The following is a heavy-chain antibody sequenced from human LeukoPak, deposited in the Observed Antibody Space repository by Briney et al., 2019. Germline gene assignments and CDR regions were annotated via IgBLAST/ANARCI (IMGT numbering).Heavy chain of an antibody. CDR3: ARESSYYAMIVGSYYYYMDV. D-gene: IGHD3-22*01. CDR1: GGSISSYY. Sequence: PSETLSLTCTVSGGSISSYYWSWIRQPAGKGLEWIGRIYTSGSTNYNPSLKSRVTMSVDTSKNQFSLKLSSVTAADTAVYYCARESSYYAMIVGSYYYYMDVWGKGTTVTISS. V-gene: IGHV4-4*07. J-gene: IGHJ6*03. CDR2: IYTSGST.